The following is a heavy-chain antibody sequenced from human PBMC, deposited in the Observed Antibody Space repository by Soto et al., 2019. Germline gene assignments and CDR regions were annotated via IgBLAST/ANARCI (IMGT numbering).Heavy chain of an antibody. CDR2: IWYDGSNK. D-gene: IGHD2-2*01. Sequence: PGGSLRLSCVASGFNFNTYAMSWVRQAPGKGLEWVAVIWYDGSNKYYADSVKGRFTISRDNSKNTLYLQMNSLRAEDTAVYYCARDKLDIVVVPAADVYMDVWGKGTTVTVSS. V-gene: IGHV3-33*08. J-gene: IGHJ6*03. CDR3: ARDKLDIVVVPAADVYMDV. CDR1: GFNFNTYA.